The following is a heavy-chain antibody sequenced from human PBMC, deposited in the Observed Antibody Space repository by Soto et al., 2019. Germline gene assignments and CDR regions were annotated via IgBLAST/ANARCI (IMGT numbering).Heavy chain of an antibody. V-gene: IGHV3-30*03. Sequence: QVQLVESGGGVVQPGRSLRLSCAASGFPFTTYGMHWVREGPGKGLEWVAVISYDGSNKYYADSVKGRFTISRDNSKNMLYLQMNSLRPEDTALYYCVGGQYYFDYRGQGTLFTVSS. CDR3: VGGQYYFDY. D-gene: IGHD3-10*01. CDR2: ISYDGSNK. CDR1: GFPFTTYG. J-gene: IGHJ4*02.